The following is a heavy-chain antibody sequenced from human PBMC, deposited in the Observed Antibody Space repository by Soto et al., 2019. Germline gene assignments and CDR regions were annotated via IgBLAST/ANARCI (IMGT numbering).Heavy chain of an antibody. D-gene: IGHD5-18*01. CDR2: IIPILGVA. Sequence: QVQLVQSGAEVKKPGSSVKVSCKASGSTFSSYGITWVRQAPGQGLEWMGRIIPILGVANYAQKFRGKVKTXAXXSTSTAYMELTSLIFDDTAVYYCARDKEMATALYYYYAMDVWGQGTTVTVSS. CDR3: ARDKEMATALYYYYAMDV. J-gene: IGHJ6*02. V-gene: IGHV1-69*04. CDR1: GSTFSSYG.